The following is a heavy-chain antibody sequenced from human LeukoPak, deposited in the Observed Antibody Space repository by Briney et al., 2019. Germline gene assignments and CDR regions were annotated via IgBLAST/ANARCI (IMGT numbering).Heavy chain of an antibody. J-gene: IGHJ4*02. V-gene: IGHV4-59*01. CDR2: IYYSGST. CDR1: GGSISSYY. CDR3: ARVSKSYGGNSLIDY. Sequence: SETLSLTCTVSGGSISSYYWSWIRQPPGKGLEWIGYIYYSGSTNCNPSLKSRVTISVDTSKNQFSLKLSSVTAADTAVYYCARVSKSYGGNSLIDYWGQGTLVTVSS. D-gene: IGHD4-23*01.